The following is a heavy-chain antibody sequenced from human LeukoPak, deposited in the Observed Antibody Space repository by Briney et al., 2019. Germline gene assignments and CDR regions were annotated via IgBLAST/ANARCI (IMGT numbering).Heavy chain of an antibody. J-gene: IGHJ4*02. CDR1: GYIFTDYY. D-gene: IGHD3-16*01. Sequence: ASVKVSCKASGYIFTDYYIHWMRQAPGQGLEWMGWINPKNGDTHYAQKFQGRVTMTRDTSISTAYMELSRLRSDDTAVYYCARVRYRLAETYIDYWGQGTLVTVSS. CDR2: INPKNGDT. CDR3: ARVRYRLAETYIDY. V-gene: IGHV1-2*02.